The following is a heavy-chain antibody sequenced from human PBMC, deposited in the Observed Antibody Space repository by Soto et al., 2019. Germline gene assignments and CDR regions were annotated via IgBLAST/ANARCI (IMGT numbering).Heavy chain of an antibody. CDR3: ARACPHQLELTDY. V-gene: IGHV1-69*06. CDR1: GGTFSSYA. Sequence: SVKVSCKASGGTFSSYAISWVRQAPGQGLEWMGGIIPIFGTANYAQKFQGRVTITADKSTSTAYMELSSLRSEDTAVYYCARACPHQLELTDYWGQGTLVTVSS. CDR2: IIPIFGTA. D-gene: IGHD1-1*01. J-gene: IGHJ4*02.